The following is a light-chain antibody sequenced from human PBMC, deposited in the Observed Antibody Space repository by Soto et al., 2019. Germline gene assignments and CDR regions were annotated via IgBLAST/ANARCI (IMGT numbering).Light chain of an antibody. Sequence: EIVLTQSPDTLSLSPGERATLSCRASQKIINSYLAWYQQKPGQAPKLLLFGAASRAPGIPDRFSVRGSGKDFTLTISRLEPEDFAVYYCQQYGNSPQTFGGGTKVEIK. CDR2: GAA. CDR3: QQYGNSPQT. CDR1: QKIINSY. J-gene: IGKJ4*01. V-gene: IGKV3-20*01.